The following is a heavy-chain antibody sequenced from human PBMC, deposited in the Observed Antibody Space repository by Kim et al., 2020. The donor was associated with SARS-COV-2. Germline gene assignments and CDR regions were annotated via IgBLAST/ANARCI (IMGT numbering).Heavy chain of an antibody. Sequence: RYSPSFQGQVTISADKSISTAYLQWSSLKASDTAMYYCARQDGIAVAVDYWGQGTLVTVSS. V-gene: IGHV5-51*01. D-gene: IGHD6-19*01. CDR3: ARQDGIAVAVDY. J-gene: IGHJ4*02.